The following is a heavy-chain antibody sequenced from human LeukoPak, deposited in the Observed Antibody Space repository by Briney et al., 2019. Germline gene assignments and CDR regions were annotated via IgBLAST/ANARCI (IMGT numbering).Heavy chain of an antibody. V-gene: IGHV4-38-2*02. D-gene: IGHD4-23*01. J-gene: IGHJ4*02. CDR1: GYSISSGYY. CDR2: IYDSGSA. CDR3: ARVGVDYSGNVLKYFFDY. Sequence: SETLSLTCTVSGYSISSGYYWGWIRQPPGKGLEWIGNIYDSGSANYNPSLKSRVVISVDTSRNQISLNLTPVTAADTAVYYCARVGVDYSGNVLKYFFDYWGQGTLVTVSS.